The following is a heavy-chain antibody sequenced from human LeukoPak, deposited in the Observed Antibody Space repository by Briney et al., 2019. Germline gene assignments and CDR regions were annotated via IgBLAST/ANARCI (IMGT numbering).Heavy chain of an antibody. CDR3: ARDGYSSSWYLN. J-gene: IGHJ4*02. CDR2: ISSSSSYI. V-gene: IGHV3-21*01. D-gene: IGHD6-13*01. Sequence: GGSLRLSCAASGFTFSSYSMNWVCQAPGKGLEWVSSISSSSSYIYYADSVKGRFTISRDNAKNSLYLQMNSLRAEDTAVYYCARDGYSSSWYLNWGQGTLVTVSS. CDR1: GFTFSSYS.